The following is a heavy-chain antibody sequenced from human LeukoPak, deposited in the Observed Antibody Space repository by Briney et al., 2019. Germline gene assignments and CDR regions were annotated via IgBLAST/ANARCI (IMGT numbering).Heavy chain of an antibody. CDR2: IKNDGSTT. CDR1: GFTFSSYW. J-gene: IGHJ4*02. D-gene: IGHD6-19*01. Sequence: GGSLRLSCAASGFTFSSYWTHWVRQGPGKGLVWVSRIKNDGSTTSYADSVKGRFTIFRDNAKNTLYLQMNSLRAEDTAVYYCASSGYSSGWAIDYWGQGTLVTVSS. V-gene: IGHV3-74*01. CDR3: ASSGYSSGWAIDY.